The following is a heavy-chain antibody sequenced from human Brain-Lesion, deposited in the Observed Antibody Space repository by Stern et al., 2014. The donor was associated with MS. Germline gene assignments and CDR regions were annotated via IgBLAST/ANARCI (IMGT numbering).Heavy chain of an antibody. CDR2: IIGSGVGT. CDR3: AKGPYYDILTGISAYPDLDY. Sequence: EVQLVESGGGLVQPGGSLRLSCAASGFTFNSYAMSWVRQAPGKGLEWVSSIIGSGVGTYYAHSVKGRFPISRDNSKNTLYLQMNSLRAEDTAVYYCAKGPYYDILTGISAYPDLDYWGQGTLITGSS. CDR1: GFTFNSYA. V-gene: IGHV3-23*04. J-gene: IGHJ4*02. D-gene: IGHD3-9*01.